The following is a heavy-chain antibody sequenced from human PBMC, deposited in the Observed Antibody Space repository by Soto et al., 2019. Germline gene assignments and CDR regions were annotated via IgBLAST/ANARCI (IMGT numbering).Heavy chain of an antibody. Sequence: GGSLRLSCAASGFTFSSYAMSRVRQAPGKGLEWVSAISGSGGSTYYADSVKGRFTISRDNSKNTLYLQMNSLRAEDTAVYYCAKDATRTLAVRYFDYWGQGTLVTVSS. V-gene: IGHV3-23*01. J-gene: IGHJ4*02. D-gene: IGHD6-19*01. CDR2: ISGSGGST. CDR1: GFTFSSYA. CDR3: AKDATRTLAVRYFDY.